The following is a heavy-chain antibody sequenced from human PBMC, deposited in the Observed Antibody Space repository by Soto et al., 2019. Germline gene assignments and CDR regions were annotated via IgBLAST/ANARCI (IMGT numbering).Heavy chain of an antibody. V-gene: IGHV4-59*04. J-gene: IGHJ5*01. CDR2: ISYSVTT. CDR3: ARRTGVGGRSWFFDS. CDR1: GASISSYY. D-gene: IGHD2-15*01. Sequence: TSETLSLTCTVSGASISSYYWSWIRQSPGKGLEWIATISYSVTTYYNPSLKSRVPISVDTSKNQFSLKLNSVTAADTGIYFCARRTGVGGRSWFFDSWGQGTLVTVSS.